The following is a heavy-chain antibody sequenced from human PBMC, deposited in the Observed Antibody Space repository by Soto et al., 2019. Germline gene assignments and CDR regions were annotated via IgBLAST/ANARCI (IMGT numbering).Heavy chain of an antibody. CDR2: IKQDGSEK. J-gene: IGHJ6*02. V-gene: IGHV3-7*03. D-gene: IGHD2-8*01. Sequence: QTGGSLRLSCAASGFTFSSYWMSWVRQAPGKGLEWVANIKQDGSEKYYVDSVKGRFTISRDNAKNSLYLQMNSLRAEDTAVYYCAREGCTNGVCYYYGMDVWGQGTTVTVSS. CDR1: GFTFSSYW. CDR3: AREGCTNGVCYYYGMDV.